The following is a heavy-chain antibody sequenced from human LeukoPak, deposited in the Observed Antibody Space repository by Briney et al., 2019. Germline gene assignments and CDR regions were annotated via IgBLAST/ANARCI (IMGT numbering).Heavy chain of an antibody. CDR3: ARVNDFWSGTHAFDI. V-gene: IGHV4-30-2*01. D-gene: IGHD3-3*01. Sequence: SQTLSLTCTVSGGSISSGGYYWSWIRQPPGKGLEWIGYIYHSGSTYYNPSPKSRVTISVDRSKNQFSLKLSSVTAADTAVYYCARVNDFWSGTHAFDIWGQGTMVTVSS. CDR2: IYHSGST. CDR1: GGSISSGGYY. J-gene: IGHJ3*02.